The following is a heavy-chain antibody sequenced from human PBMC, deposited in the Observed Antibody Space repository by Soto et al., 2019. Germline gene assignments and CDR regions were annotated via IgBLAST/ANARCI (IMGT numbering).Heavy chain of an antibody. V-gene: IGHV3-74*01. Sequence: SLRLSCAASGFTFSSYWMHWVRQAPGKGLVWVSRINSDGSSTSYADSVKGRFTISRDNAKNTLYLQMNSLRAEDTAVYYCAREYYDSSGYYYPADYWGQGTLVTVSS. CDR1: GFTFSSYW. CDR2: INSDGSST. D-gene: IGHD3-22*01. J-gene: IGHJ4*02. CDR3: AREYYDSSGYYYPADY.